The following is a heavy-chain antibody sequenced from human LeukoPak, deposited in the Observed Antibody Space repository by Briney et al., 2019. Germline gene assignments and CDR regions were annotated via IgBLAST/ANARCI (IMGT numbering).Heavy chain of an antibody. CDR1: GGSISSSSYY. J-gene: IGHJ4*02. Sequence: SETLSLTCTVSGGSISSSSYYWGWIRQPPGKGLEWIGSIYYSGSTYYNPSLKSRVTISVETSKNQFSLKLSSVTAADTAVYYCASKYYDILTGYAYFDYWGQGTLVTVSS. V-gene: IGHV4-39*01. CDR2: IYYSGST. CDR3: ASKYYDILTGYAYFDY. D-gene: IGHD3-9*01.